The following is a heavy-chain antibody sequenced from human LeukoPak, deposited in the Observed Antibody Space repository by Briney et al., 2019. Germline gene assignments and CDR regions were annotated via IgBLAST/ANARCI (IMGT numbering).Heavy chain of an antibody. J-gene: IGHJ4*02. CDR1: GYTFTSYG. D-gene: IGHD2-15*01. V-gene: IGHV1-18*01. Sequence: ASVKVSCKASGYTFTSYGISWVRQAPGQGLEWMGWISAYNGNTNYAQKLQGRVTMTTDTSTSTAYMELRSLRSDDTAVYYCASESYCSGGSCYLADYWGQGTLVTVSS. CDR2: ISAYNGNT. CDR3: ASESYCSGGSCYLADY.